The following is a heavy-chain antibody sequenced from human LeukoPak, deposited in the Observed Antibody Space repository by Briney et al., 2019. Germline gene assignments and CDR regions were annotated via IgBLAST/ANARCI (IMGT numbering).Heavy chain of an antibody. V-gene: IGHV3-74*01. CDR3: ATGMTTVITFYFDY. J-gene: IGHJ4*02. CDR1: GFTFSSYW. Sequence: PGGSLRLSCAASGFTFSSYWMHWVRQAPGKGLVWVSRINSDGSSTSYADSVKGRFTISRDNAKNTLYLQMNSLRAEDTAVYYCATGMTTVITFYFDYWGQGTLVTVSS. CDR2: INSDGSST. D-gene: IGHD4-17*01.